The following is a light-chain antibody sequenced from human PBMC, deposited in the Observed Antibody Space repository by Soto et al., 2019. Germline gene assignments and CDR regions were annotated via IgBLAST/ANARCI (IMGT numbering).Light chain of an antibody. V-gene: IGKV3-20*01. CDR1: QSVSSNY. Sequence: ENVLTQSPGTLSLSPGESATLSCRASQSVSSNYLAWYQQKPGQIPRLLIYGAYRRATGIPDRFVGFGSGTDFTLTISRLEPEDFVVYYCHQYGSSSTFGQGTRLEIK. J-gene: IGKJ2*01. CDR3: HQYGSSST. CDR2: GAY.